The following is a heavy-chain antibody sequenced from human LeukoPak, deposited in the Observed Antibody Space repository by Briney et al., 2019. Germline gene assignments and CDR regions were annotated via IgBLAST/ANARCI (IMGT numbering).Heavy chain of an antibody. V-gene: IGHV3-23*01. CDR1: GFTFSIYS. Sequence: GGSLRLSCAASGFTFSIYSMNWVRQAPGKGLEWVSSISSSGGTTYYADSVRGRLTISRDNSKDTLYLQMNSLRAEDTAVFYCAKSDDLDYWGQGTLVTVSS. J-gene: IGHJ4*02. CDR2: ISSSGGTT. CDR3: AKSDDLDY.